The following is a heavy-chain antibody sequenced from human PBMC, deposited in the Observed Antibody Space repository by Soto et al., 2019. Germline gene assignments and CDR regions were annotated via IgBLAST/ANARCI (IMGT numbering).Heavy chain of an antibody. V-gene: IGHV3-30-3*01. CDR3: ARNGRGVADSLGIAAAGTDYYYGMDV. D-gene: IGHD6-13*01. Sequence: GGSLRLSCAASGFTFSSYAMHWVRQAPGKGLEWVAVISYDGSNKYYADSVKGRFTISRDNSKNTLYLQMNSLRAEDTAVYYCARNGRGVADSLGIAAAGTDYYYGMDVWGQGTPVTVSS. CDR1: GFTFSSYA. J-gene: IGHJ6*02. CDR2: ISYDGSNK.